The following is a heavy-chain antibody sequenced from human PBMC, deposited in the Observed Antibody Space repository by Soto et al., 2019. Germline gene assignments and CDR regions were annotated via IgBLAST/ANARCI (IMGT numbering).Heavy chain of an antibody. Sequence: ASVKVSCKASGGTFSSYTISWVRQAPGQGLEWMGRIIPILGIANYAQKFQGRVTITADKSTSTAYMELSSLRSEDTAVYYCARDGLASGTGMDVWGKGTTVTVSS. J-gene: IGHJ6*04. D-gene: IGHD3-10*01. CDR1: GGTFSSYT. CDR3: ARDGLASGTGMDV. CDR2: IIPILGIA. V-gene: IGHV1-69*04.